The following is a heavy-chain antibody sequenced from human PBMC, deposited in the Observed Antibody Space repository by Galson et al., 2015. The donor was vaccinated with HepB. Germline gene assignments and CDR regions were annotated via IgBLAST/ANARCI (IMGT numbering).Heavy chain of an antibody. CDR2: INAGNGNT. Sequence: SVKVSCKASGYTFTSYAMHWVRQAPGQRLEWMGWINAGNGNTKYSQKFQGRVTITRDTSASTAYMELSSLRSEDTAVYYCASGISGMATILDYWGQGTLVTVSS. D-gene: IGHD5-24*01. J-gene: IGHJ4*02. V-gene: IGHV1-3*01. CDR1: GYTFTSYA. CDR3: ASGISGMATILDY.